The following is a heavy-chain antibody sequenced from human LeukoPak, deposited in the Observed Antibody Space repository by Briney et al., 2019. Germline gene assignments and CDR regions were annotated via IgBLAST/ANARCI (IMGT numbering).Heavy chain of an antibody. CDR2: IYYSGST. CDR3: ARGKTYYDISKDAFDI. J-gene: IGHJ3*02. Sequence: SETLSLTCTVSGGSISSYYWSWIRQPPGKGLERIGYIYYSGSTNYNPSLKSRVIISVDTSKNQFSLKLSSVTAADTAVYYCARGKTYYDISKDAFDIWGQGTMVTVSS. V-gene: IGHV4-59*01. CDR1: GGSISSYY. D-gene: IGHD3-22*01.